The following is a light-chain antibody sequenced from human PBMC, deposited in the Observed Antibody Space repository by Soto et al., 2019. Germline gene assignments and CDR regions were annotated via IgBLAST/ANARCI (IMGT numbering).Light chain of an antibody. J-gene: IGKJ5*01. CDR1: QSVSSN. Sequence: EIVMTQSPATLSVSPGERATLSCRASQSVSSNLAWYQQKPGQAPRLLIYGASTRATGIPARFSGSGSGTEFTLTISSLQSEDFAVYYCQQYNNWPPGATFGQGPRLEIK. CDR2: GAS. CDR3: QQYNNWPPGAT. V-gene: IGKV3-15*01.